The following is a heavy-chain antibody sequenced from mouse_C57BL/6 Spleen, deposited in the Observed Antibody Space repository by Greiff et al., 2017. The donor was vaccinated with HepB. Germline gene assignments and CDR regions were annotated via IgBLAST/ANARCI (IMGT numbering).Heavy chain of an antibody. CDR2: FYPGSGSI. D-gene: IGHD2-3*01. CDR3: ARHEEGPDGYWYFDV. CDR1: GYTFTEYT. J-gene: IGHJ1*03. V-gene: IGHV1-62-2*01. Sequence: VKLMESGAELVKPGASVKLSCKASGYTFTEYTIHWVKQRSGQGLEWIGWFYPGSGSIKYNEKFKDKATLTADKSSSTVYMELSRLTSEDSAVYFCARHEEGPDGYWYFDVWGTGTTVTVSS.